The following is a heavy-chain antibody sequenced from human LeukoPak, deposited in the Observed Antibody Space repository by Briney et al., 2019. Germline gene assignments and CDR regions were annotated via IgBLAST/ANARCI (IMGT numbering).Heavy chain of an antibody. CDR1: GFTFNSYW. V-gene: IGHV3-74*01. CDR2: INSDGSGT. CDR3: TRRERWLLGLYYYYGLDV. Sequence: PGGSLRLSCAASGFTFNSYWMHWVRQAPGKGLVWVSRINSDGSGTSDADFVKGRFTISRDNSKNTLYLQMNGLSADDTAVYYCTRRERWLLGLYYYYGLDVWGQGTTVTVSS. D-gene: IGHD6-19*01. J-gene: IGHJ6*02.